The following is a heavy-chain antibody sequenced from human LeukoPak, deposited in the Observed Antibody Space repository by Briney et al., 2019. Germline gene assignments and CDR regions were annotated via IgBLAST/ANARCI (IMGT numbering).Heavy chain of an antibody. CDR2: ISSSSSYI. V-gene: IGHV3-21*01. Sequence: GGSLRLSCAASGFTFSSYSMNWARQAPGKGLEWVSSISSSSSYIYYADSVKRRFTISRDNAKNSLYLQMNGLRAEDTAVYYCARVPAPYCSSTSCYEGGDYWGQGTLVTVSS. D-gene: IGHD2-2*01. J-gene: IGHJ4*02. CDR1: GFTFSSYS. CDR3: ARVPAPYCSSTSCYEGGDY.